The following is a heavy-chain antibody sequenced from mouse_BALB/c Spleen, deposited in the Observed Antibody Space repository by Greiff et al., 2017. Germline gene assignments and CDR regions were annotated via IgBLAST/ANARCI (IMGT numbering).Heavy chain of an antibody. CDR2: ISSGSSTI. CDR3: ARGRDDGYFDY. Sequence: EVQVVESGGGLVQPGGSRKLSCAASGFTFSSFGMHWVRQAPEKGLEWVAYISSGSSTIYYADTVKGRFTITRDNPKNTLFLQMTSLRSEDTAMYYCARGRDDGYFDYWGQGTTVTVSS. J-gene: IGHJ2*01. V-gene: IGHV5-17*02. CDR1: GFTFSSFG. D-gene: IGHD2-14*01.